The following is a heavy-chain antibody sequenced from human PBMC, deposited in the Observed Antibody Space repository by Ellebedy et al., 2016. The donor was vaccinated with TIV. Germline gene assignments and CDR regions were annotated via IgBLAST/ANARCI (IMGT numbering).Heavy chain of an antibody. J-gene: IGHJ4*02. CDR3: AGLHSYGPYYFDY. CDR1: GFIVSDNY. D-gene: IGHD5-18*01. V-gene: IGHV3-53*01. CDR2: IFSAGAT. Sequence: GESLKISCAASGFIVSDNYMTWVRQAPGKGLEWVAQIFSAGATDHADSVKGRFRISRDISKNTIYLQMNNLRAEDTAVYYCAGLHSYGPYYFDYWGQGTPVTVSS.